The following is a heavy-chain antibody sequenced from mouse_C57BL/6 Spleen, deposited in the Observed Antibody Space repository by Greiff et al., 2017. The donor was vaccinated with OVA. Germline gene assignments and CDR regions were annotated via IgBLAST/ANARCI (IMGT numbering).Heavy chain of an antibody. CDR2: ISDGGSYT. CDR3: ARVYYDYDVNYAMDY. Sequence: EVQLVESGGGLVKPGGSLKLSCAASGFTFSSYAMSWVRQTPEKRLEWVATISDGGSYTYYPDNVKGRFTISRDNAKNNLYLQMSHLKSEDTAMYYCARVYYDYDVNYAMDYWGQGTSVTVSS. CDR1: GFTFSSYA. J-gene: IGHJ4*01. D-gene: IGHD2-4*01. V-gene: IGHV5-4*01.